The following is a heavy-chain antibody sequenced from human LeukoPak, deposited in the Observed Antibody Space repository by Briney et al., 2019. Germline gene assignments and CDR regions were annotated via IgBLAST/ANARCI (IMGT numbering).Heavy chain of an antibody. Sequence: PGGALRLSCSASGFTFSSYVMHSVRQAPGKGLELVAGISYDGSNKYYADSVKGRFTSSRDNSKNTLYLQMNSLRAEDTAVYYCAKDHGVDIVATYGVYGNWFDPWGQGTLVTVSS. CDR2: ISYDGSNK. J-gene: IGHJ5*02. CDR3: AKDHGVDIVATYGVYGNWFDP. V-gene: IGHV3-30*18. CDR1: GFTFSSYV. D-gene: IGHD5-12*01.